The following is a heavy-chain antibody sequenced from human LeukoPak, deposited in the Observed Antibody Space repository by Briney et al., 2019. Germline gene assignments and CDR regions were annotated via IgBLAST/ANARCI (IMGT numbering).Heavy chain of an antibody. CDR2: ISAYNGNT. J-gene: IGHJ4*02. D-gene: IGHD3-10*01. CDR1: GYTFTSYG. Sequence: ASVKVSCKASGYTFTSYGISWVRQAPGQGPEWMGWISAYNGNTNYAQKLQGRVIMTTDTSTSTAYMELRSLRSDDTAVYYCARDLITMVRGGYWGQGTLVTVSS. V-gene: IGHV1-18*01. CDR3: ARDLITMVRGGY.